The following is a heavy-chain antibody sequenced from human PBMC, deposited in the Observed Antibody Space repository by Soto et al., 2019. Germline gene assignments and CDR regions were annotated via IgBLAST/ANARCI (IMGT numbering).Heavy chain of an antibody. CDR3: ARGWGYDSSDYYYAY. D-gene: IGHD3-22*01. Sequence: QVQLVQSGAEVKKPGSSVKVSCKASGGTFSSYAISWVRQAPGQGLEWMGGIIPIFGTPNYAQKFKGRVTIAADDSTRTAYMEMRSLRSEDTAVYYCARGWGYDSSDYYYAYWGRGTLVTVSS. CDR2: IIPIFGTP. J-gene: IGHJ4*02. V-gene: IGHV1-69*01. CDR1: GGTFSSYA.